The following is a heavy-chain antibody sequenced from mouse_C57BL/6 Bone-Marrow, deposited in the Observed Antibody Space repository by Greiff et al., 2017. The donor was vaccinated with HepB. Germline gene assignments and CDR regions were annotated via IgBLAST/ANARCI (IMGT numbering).Heavy chain of an antibody. J-gene: IGHJ2*01. Sequence: VQLQQPGAELVKPGASVKMSCKASGYTFTSYWITWVKQRPGQGLEWIGDIYPGSGSTNYNEKFKSKATLTVDTSSSTAYMQLSSLTSEDSAVYYCAYYYGSRRYYFDYWGQGTTLTVSS. V-gene: IGHV1-55*01. CDR3: AYYYGSRRYYFDY. CDR2: IYPGSGST. D-gene: IGHD1-1*01. CDR1: GYTFTSYW.